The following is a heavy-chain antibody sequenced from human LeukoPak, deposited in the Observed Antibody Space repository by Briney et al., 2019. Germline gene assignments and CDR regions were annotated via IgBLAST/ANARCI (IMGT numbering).Heavy chain of an antibody. J-gene: IGHJ1*01. Sequence: PGGSLRLSCAASGFTFSSYAMTWVRLALGKGLEWVSTISGSGGNVYYADSVKGRFTISRDNSKNTLYLQMNSLRVEDTAVYYCAKTPRYCSSNTCYAGYFQHWGQGTLVTVSS. CDR3: AKTPRYCSSNTCYAGYFQH. D-gene: IGHD2-2*01. CDR1: GFTFSSYA. V-gene: IGHV3-23*01. CDR2: ISGSGGNV.